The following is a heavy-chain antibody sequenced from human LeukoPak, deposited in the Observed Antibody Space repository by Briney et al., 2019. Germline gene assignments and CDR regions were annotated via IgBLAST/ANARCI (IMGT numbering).Heavy chain of an antibody. D-gene: IGHD3-16*01. CDR3: ARAAENYGGRFDS. J-gene: IGHJ4*02. V-gene: IGHV3-21*01. CDR2: ISSSSSYI. CDR1: GFTFRTSG. Sequence: GGSLRLSCAASGFTFRTSGMNWVRQAPGKGLEWVSSISSSSSYIYYADSVKGRFTISRDNAKNSLYLQMNSLRAEDTAVYYCARAAENYGGRFDSWGQGTLVTVSS.